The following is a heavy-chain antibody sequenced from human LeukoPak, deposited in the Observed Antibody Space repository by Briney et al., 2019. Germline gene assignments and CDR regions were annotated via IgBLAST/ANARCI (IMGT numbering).Heavy chain of an antibody. CDR3: ARLMYYNILTGLAF. J-gene: IGHJ4*02. Sequence: SQTLSLTCTVSGGSISSGSYYWSWIRQPAGKGLEWIGRIYTSGSTYCNPTLMSRVTISVGTSKNQFSLKLSSVTAADTAVYYCARLMYYNILTGLAFGGQEPLVTVS. D-gene: IGHD3-9*01. V-gene: IGHV4-61*02. CDR2: IYTSGST. CDR1: GGSISSGSYY.